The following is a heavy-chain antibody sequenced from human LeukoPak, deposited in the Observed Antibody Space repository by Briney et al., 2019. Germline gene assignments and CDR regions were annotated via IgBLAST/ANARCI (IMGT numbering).Heavy chain of an antibody. J-gene: IGHJ3*02. Sequence: NPGGSVRLSCEASGFSFSQHSMGWVRLAPAKGLELVSSITGSGTFTFYADSVKGRFTVSRDNANNLLFLQLHSLRADDTAIYYCFTGDNPDYTWENHRLDAFDIWGQGTMVTVSS. CDR2: ITGSGTFT. CDR3: FTGDNPDYTWENHRLDAFDI. D-gene: IGHD3-16*01. V-gene: IGHV3-21*01. CDR1: GFSFSQHS.